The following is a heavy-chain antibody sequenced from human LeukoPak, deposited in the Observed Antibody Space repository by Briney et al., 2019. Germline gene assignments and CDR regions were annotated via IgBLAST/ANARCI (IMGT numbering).Heavy chain of an antibody. D-gene: IGHD2-2*01. Sequence: SETLSLTCAVYGGSLSDYYWSWLRQAPGKGLEWIGEIYHSGSTNHNPSLKSRVTVSVDPSNNQFSLKLSSATAADTAVYYCARGEYCSRTSCYLAPFDYWGQGTLVTVSS. CDR2: IYHSGST. CDR1: GGSLSDYY. J-gene: IGHJ4*02. CDR3: ARGEYCSRTSCYLAPFDY. V-gene: IGHV4-34*01.